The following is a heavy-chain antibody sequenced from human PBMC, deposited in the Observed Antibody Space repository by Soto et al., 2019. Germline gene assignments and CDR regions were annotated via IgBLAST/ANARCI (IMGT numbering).Heavy chain of an antibody. V-gene: IGHV1-46*03. J-gene: IGHJ2*01. CDR1: GYTFTSYY. Sequence: QVQLVQSGAEVKKPGASVKVSCKASGYTFTSYYMHWVRQAPGQGLEWMGIINPSGGSTSYAQKFQRRVTMNRDTSTSTVYMELSSLRSEDTAVYYCATKAVSSSLYWYFDLWGRGTLVTVSS. D-gene: IGHD6-6*01. CDR3: ATKAVSSSLYWYFDL. CDR2: INPSGGST.